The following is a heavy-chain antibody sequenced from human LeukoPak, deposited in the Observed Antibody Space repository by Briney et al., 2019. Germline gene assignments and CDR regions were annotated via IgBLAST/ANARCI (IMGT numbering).Heavy chain of an antibody. CDR2: IIPILGIA. D-gene: IGHD6-13*01. Sequence: ASVKVSCKASGGTFSSYAISWVRQAPGQGLEWMGRIIPILGIANYAQKFQGRATITADKSTSTAYMELSSLRSEDTAVYYCARSGRDSSSWTDYWGQGTLVTVSS. CDR3: ARSGRDSSSWTDY. CDR1: GGTFSSYA. J-gene: IGHJ4*02. V-gene: IGHV1-69*04.